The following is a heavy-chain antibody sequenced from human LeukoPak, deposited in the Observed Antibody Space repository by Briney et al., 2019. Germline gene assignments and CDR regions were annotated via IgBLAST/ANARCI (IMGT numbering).Heavy chain of an antibody. CDR1: GYTFTGYS. CDR3: ARGVVPAAIPTHYYYMDV. Sequence: SVKVSCMASGYTFTGYSMHWVRQAPGQGLEWMGGIIPIFGTANYAQKFQGRVTITADESTSTAYMGLSSLRSEDTAVYYCARGVVPAAIPTHYYYMDVWGKGTTVTVSS. V-gene: IGHV1-69*13. D-gene: IGHD2-2*02. CDR2: IIPIFGTA. J-gene: IGHJ6*03.